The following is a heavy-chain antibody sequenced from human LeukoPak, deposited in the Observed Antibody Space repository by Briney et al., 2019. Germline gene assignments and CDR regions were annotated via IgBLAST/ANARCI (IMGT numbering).Heavy chain of an antibody. CDR1: GYTFTGHY. CDR2: VNPNSGGT. Sequence: ASVKVSCKASGYTFTGHYIHWVRQAPGQGLEWMGRVNPNSGGTNYAQKFQGRVTMTSGTSTSTAYMELSRLRSDDTAVYYCARGLIVSTGTDYWGQGTLVTVSS. J-gene: IGHJ4*02. V-gene: IGHV1-2*06. CDR3: ARGLIVSTGTDY. D-gene: IGHD6-13*01.